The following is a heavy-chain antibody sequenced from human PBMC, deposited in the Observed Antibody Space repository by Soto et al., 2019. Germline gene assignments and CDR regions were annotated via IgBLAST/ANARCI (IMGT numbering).Heavy chain of an antibody. J-gene: IGHJ5*02. CDR1: GGSISSYY. V-gene: IGHV4-4*07. D-gene: IGHD7-27*01. Sequence: QVQLQESGPGLVKPSETLSLTCTVSGGSISSYYWSWTRQPAGKGLEWIGRIYTSGSTNYNPSLESRVTMSVDTSKHQFSLKSSSGTDAATAVYYCPGDLSGGNWFDPWGQGTLVTVSS. CDR3: PGDLSGGNWFDP. CDR2: IYTSGST.